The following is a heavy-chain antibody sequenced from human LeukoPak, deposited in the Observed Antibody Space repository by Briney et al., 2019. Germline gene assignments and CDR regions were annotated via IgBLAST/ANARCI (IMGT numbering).Heavy chain of an antibody. J-gene: IGHJ6*03. D-gene: IGHD3-10*01. CDR1: GGSFSGYY. Sequence: SETLSLTCAVYGGSFSGYYWSWIRQPPGKGLEWIGEINHSGSTNYNPSLKSRVTISVDTSKNQFSLKLSSVTAADTAVYYCASGRYYYGSGSYLGYYYYYMDVWGKGTTVTVS. CDR3: ASGRYYYGSGSYLGYYYYYMDV. V-gene: IGHV4-34*01. CDR2: INHSGST.